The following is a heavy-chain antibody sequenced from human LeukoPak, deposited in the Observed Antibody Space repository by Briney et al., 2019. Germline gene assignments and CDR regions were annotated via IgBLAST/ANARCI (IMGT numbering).Heavy chain of an antibody. CDR2: IRYEGSNK. Sequence: GGSLRLSCAASGFIFGSYGMHWVRQAPGKGLEWVAFIRYEGSNKYYADSVKGRFTISRDNSKNTLYLQMNSLRAEDTAVYYCARDVFGEAYQYWGQGTLVTVSS. V-gene: IGHV3-30*02. J-gene: IGHJ4*02. CDR3: ARDVFGEAYQY. D-gene: IGHD3-10*01. CDR1: GFIFGSYG.